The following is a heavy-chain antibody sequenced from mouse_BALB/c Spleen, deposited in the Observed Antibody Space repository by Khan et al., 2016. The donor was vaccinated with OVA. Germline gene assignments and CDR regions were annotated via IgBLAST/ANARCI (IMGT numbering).Heavy chain of an antibody. V-gene: IGHV1S135*01. CDR2: IDPFNTGT. J-gene: IGHJ3*01. CDR3: ARWTFDY. Sequence: VQLQQSGPELMKPGASVNISCKASGYSFTTYYIHWVKQSRGKSLEWIGSIDPFNTGTDYNQTFKGQATLTVAKYSNNAYIHPTSRTSEDAAVYYGARWTFDYWGQGTLVTVSA. CDR1: GYSFTTYY.